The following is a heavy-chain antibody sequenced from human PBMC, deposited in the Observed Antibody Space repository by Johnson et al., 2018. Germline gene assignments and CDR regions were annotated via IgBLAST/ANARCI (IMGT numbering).Heavy chain of an antibody. CDR2: FYPEDGET. Sequence: QVQLVQSGAEVKKPGASVKVSCNISGYKLTDLSMHWVRQAPGQGLEWMGGFYPEDGETFYAQKFQGRVTMTDDTSTDTAYMELSSLIFVDTAIYYGTTEDPRDPVMLSDAFDIWGQGTMVTVSS. CDR1: GYKLTDLS. CDR3: TTEDPRDPVMLSDAFDI. J-gene: IGHJ3*02. V-gene: IGHV1-24*01. D-gene: IGHD3-16*01.